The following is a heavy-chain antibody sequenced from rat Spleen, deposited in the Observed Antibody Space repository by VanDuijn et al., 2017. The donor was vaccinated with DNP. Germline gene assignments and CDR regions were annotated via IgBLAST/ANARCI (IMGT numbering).Heavy chain of an antibody. J-gene: IGHJ2*01. D-gene: IGHD1-7*01. V-gene: IGHV3-1*01. CDR1: GYSITSNY. CDR2: ISYSGST. CDR3: ARWTRYFDY. Sequence: EVQLQESGSGLVKPSQSLSLTCSVTGYSITSNYWGWIRKFPGNKMDYIGNISYSGSTNYNPSLKSRISITRDTSKNHFFLYLNSVTTEDTATYYCARWTRYFDYWGQGVMVTVSS.